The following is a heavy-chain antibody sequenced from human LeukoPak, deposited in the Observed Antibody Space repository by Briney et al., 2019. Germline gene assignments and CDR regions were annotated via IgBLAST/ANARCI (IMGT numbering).Heavy chain of an antibody. D-gene: IGHD3-10*01. CDR2: ISAYNGNT. CDR3: ARAIYYGSGSYYRPDWFDP. J-gene: IGHJ5*02. CDR1: GYTFTIYG. V-gene: IGHV1-18*04. Sequence: ASVNVSCKASGYTFTIYGISWVRQAPGQGLEWMGWISAYNGNTNYAQKLQGRVTMTTDTSTSTAYMELRSLRSDDTAVYYCARAIYYGSGSYYRPDWFDPWGQGTLVTVSS.